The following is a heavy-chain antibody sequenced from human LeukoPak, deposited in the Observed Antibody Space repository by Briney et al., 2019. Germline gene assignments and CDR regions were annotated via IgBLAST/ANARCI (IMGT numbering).Heavy chain of an antibody. CDR2: INPNSGGT. Sequence: ASVKVSCKASGGTFSSYAISWVRQAPGQGLEWMGWINPNSGGTNYAQKFQGRVTMTEDTSTDTAYMELRSLRSDDTAVYYCARGKISGGYSYGYGDDYWGQGTLVTVSS. D-gene: IGHD5-18*01. CDR1: GGTFSSYA. J-gene: IGHJ4*02. V-gene: IGHV1-2*02. CDR3: ARGKISGGYSYGYGDDY.